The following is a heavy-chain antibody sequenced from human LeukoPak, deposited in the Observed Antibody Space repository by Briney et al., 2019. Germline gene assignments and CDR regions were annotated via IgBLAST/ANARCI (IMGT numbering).Heavy chain of an antibody. V-gene: IGHV4-39*01. D-gene: IGHD1-26*01. J-gene: IGHJ4*02. Sequence: PSETLSLTCTVSGASVSGSPYYWGWIRQPPGKGLEWIGSIYSSGSTYYNASLQSRVTISIETSKNQISLRLNSVTAADTAIYYCAKSGGYGLIDYWGQGTLVTVSS. CDR1: GASVSGSPYY. CDR3: AKSGGYGLIDY. CDR2: IYSSGST.